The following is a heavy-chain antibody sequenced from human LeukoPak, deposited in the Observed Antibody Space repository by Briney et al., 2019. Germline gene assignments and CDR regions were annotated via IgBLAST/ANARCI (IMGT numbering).Heavy chain of an antibody. D-gene: IGHD2-15*01. CDR2: IKQDGSEK. CDR1: GLTFSSYW. CDR3: AKWNPRVVVAFDY. J-gene: IGHJ4*02. V-gene: IGHV3-7*03. Sequence: RPGGSLRLSCAASGLTFSSYWMSWVRQAPGKGLEWVANIKQDGSEKYYVDSVKGRFTISRDNSKNTLYLQMNSLRAEDTAVYYCAKWNPRVVVAFDYWGQGTLVTVSS.